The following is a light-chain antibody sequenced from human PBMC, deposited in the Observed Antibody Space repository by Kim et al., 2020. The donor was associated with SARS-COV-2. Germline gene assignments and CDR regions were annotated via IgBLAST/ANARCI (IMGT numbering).Light chain of an antibody. CDR2: EGS. CDR1: SSDVGSYNL. J-gene: IGLJ3*02. CDR3: CSYAGSSTLV. Sequence: GQSITISCTGTSSDVGSYNLVSWYQQHPGKAPKLMIYEGSKRPSGVSNRFSGSKSGNTAFLTISGLQAEDEADYYCCSYAGSSTLVFGGGTQLTVL. V-gene: IGLV2-23*01.